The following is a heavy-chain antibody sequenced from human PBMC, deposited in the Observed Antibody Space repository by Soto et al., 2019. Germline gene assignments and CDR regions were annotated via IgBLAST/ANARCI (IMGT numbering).Heavy chain of an antibody. Sequence: QVQLVQSGAEVKKPGASVKVSCKASGYTFTIYDINWVRQATGQGLEWMGWMIPNSGTTGYAQKFQRXVTMTRNTSISTAYMELSSLRSEDTAVYYCARWDGDYGFDYWGQGTLVTVSS. V-gene: IGHV1-8*01. J-gene: IGHJ4*02. CDR1: GYTFTIYD. CDR3: ARWDGDYGFDY. CDR2: MIPNSGTT. D-gene: IGHD4-17*01.